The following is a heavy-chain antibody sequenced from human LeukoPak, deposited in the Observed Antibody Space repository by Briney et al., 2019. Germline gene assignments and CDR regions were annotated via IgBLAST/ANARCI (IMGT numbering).Heavy chain of an antibody. CDR2: IKQDGSEK. V-gene: IGHV3-7*01. D-gene: IGHD1-20*01. CDR3: ARVLTGTTGVYYYYYMDV. Sequence: GGSLRLSCAASGFTFSSYWMSWVRQAPGKGLEWVANIKQDGSEKYYVDSVKGRFTISRDNAKNSLYLQMNSLRAEDTAVYYCARVLTGTTGVYYYYYMDVWGKGTTVTVSS. CDR1: GFTFSSYW. J-gene: IGHJ6*03.